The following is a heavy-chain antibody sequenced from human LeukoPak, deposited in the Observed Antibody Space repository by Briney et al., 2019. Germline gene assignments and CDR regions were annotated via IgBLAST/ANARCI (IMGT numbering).Heavy chain of an antibody. V-gene: IGHV4-34*01. D-gene: IGHD3-10*01. CDR3: ARVSSIMVRGGRRPNWFDP. CDR2: INHSGST. J-gene: IGHJ5*02. CDR1: GGSFSGYY. Sequence: SETLSLTCAVYGGSFSGYYWSWIRQPPGKGLEWIGEINHSGSTNYNPSLKSRVTISVDTSKNQFSLKLSSVTAADTAVYYCARVSSIMVRGGRRPNWFDPWAREPWSPSPQ.